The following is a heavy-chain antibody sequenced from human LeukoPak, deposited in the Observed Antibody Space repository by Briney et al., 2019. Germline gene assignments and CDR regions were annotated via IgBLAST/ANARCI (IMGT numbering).Heavy chain of an antibody. D-gene: IGHD4-23*01. CDR2: MNPNSGNT. Sequence: ASVKVSCKASGYTFTSYDINWVRQATGQGLEWMGWMNPNSGNTGYAQKFQGRVTITADKSTSTAYMELSSLRSEDTAVYYCARDLGGVPGAYWGQGTLVTVSS. CDR1: GYTFTSYD. V-gene: IGHV1-8*01. CDR3: ARDLGGVPGAY. J-gene: IGHJ4*02.